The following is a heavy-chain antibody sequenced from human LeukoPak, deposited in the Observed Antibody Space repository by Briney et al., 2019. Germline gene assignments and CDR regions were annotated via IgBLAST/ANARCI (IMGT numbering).Heavy chain of an antibody. CDR3: ARGVEPRDYFDY. V-gene: IGHV1-18*01. Sequence: ASVKVSCKASGYTFTSYGISWVQQAPGQGLEWMGWISAYNGNTNYAQKLQGRVTMTTGTSTSTAYMELRSLRSDDTAVYYCARGVEPRDYFDYWGQGTLVTVSS. D-gene: IGHD1-1*01. CDR1: GYTFTSYG. CDR2: ISAYNGNT. J-gene: IGHJ4*02.